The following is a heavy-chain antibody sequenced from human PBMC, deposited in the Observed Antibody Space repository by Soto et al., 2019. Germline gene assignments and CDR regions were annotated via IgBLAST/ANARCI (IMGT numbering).Heavy chain of an antibody. D-gene: IGHD3-3*01. CDR2: IRNDGGSM. Sequence: EVYLVQSGGGWVQPGGSLRLSCAASGFTFSSSPISWVRQVPGKGLEWISAIRNDGGSMYYVDSVKGRFTISRDNSKSTSTLRFKTKKVKCTATYYCLGDRYTMSDFWSAFSRDWSRGAQVTVSS. J-gene: IGHJ1*01. CDR1: GFTFSSSP. CDR3: LGDRYTMSDFWSAFSRD. V-gene: IGHV3-23*04.